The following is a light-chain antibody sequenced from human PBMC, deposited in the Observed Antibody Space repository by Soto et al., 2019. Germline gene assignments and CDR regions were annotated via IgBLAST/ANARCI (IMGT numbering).Light chain of an antibody. Sequence: EIVMTQSPATLSVSPREGATISCKASQNVYNNLAWYQQRPGQPPRLLIYDASTRATGISARFSGSGYGTEFTLTISSLQSEDFAVYFCQQCRNWPLTFGGGTKVDIK. J-gene: IGKJ4*01. CDR3: QQCRNWPLT. CDR1: QNVYNN. V-gene: IGKV3-15*01. CDR2: DAS.